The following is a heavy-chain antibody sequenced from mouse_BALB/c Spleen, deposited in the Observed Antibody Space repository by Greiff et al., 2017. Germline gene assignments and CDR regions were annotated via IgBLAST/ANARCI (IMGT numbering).Heavy chain of an antibody. CDR2: IWRGGST. CDR1: GFSLTSYG. V-gene: IGHV2-5-1*01. Sequence: VKLMESGPSLVQPSQSLSITCTVSGFSLTSYGVHWVRQSPGKGLEWLGVIWRGGSTDYNAAFMSRLSITKDNSKSQVFFKMNSLQADDTAIYYCAKNLDFMDYWGQGTSVTVSS. CDR3: AKNLDFMDY. J-gene: IGHJ4*01.